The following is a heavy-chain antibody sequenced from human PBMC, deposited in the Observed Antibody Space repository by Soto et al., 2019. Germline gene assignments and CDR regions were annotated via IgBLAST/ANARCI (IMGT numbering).Heavy chain of an antibody. CDR3: ARVRFGDAFDY. J-gene: IGHJ4*02. CDR2: VNPDNHNT. V-gene: IGHV1-18*01. CDR1: GYRFPSYG. D-gene: IGHD4-17*01. Sequence: QVQLVQSGPEVKRPGASVKVSCKVSGYRFPSYGINWVRQAPGQGLEWVGWVNPDNHNTNYAQSLQHSVSLTTDTSTNTAFLELRGLTSDDTAVYYCARVRFGDAFDYRGQGTLVTVSS.